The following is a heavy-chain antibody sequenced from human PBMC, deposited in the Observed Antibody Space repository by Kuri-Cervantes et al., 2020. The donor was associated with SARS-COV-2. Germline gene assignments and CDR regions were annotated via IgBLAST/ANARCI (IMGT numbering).Heavy chain of an antibody. J-gene: IGHJ3*02. CDR2: INPSGGST. D-gene: IGHD4-17*01. V-gene: IGHV1-46*01. CDR1: GYTFTSYY. CDR3: AAGGYGDYPYDAFDI. Sequence: ASVKVSCKASGYTFTSYYMHWVRQAPGQGLEWMGIINPSGGSTSYAQKFQGRVTITRDMSTSTAYMELSSLRSEDTAVYYCAAGGYGDYPYDAFDIWGQGTMVTVSS.